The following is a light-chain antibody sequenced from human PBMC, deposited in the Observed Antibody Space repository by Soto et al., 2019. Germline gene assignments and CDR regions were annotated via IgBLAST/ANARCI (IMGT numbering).Light chain of an antibody. Sequence: DIVLTQSPGTLSVSPGERATLSCRASQTISSNYLAWYQQKPGQPPSLLIYATSSRATGIPDRFSGSGSGLDFTLTIRRLEPEDSAIYYCQQYVSWTFGQGTKVEIK. CDR3: QQYVSWT. CDR2: ATS. J-gene: IGKJ1*01. V-gene: IGKV3-20*01. CDR1: QTISSNY.